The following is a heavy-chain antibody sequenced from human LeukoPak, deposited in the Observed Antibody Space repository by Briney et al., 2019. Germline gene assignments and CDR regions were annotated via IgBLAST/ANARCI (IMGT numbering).Heavy chain of an antibody. CDR3: ARDRWHCRVNCDSVYYFALDV. D-gene: IGHD2-15*01. Sequence: ASVKVSCKGSGYTFTNYAIHWVRQAPGRSLEWLGWINPGNGDTKYSQDFQGRVAINTDTSAATAYVELNSLTSEDTAVYYCARDRWHCRVNCDSVYYFALDVWGQGTTVIVSS. CDR1: GYTFTNYA. J-gene: IGHJ6*02. CDR2: INPGNGDT. V-gene: IGHV1-3*01.